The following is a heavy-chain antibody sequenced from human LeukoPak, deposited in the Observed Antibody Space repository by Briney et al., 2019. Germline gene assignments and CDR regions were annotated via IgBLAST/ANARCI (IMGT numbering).Heavy chain of an antibody. D-gene: IGHD4-17*01. V-gene: IGHV5-51*01. Sequence: GESLQISCKDSGYSFTNYWIGWVRQMPGKGLEWMGIIHSADSNTKYSPSFQGQVTISADKSISTAYLQWSGLKASDTAMYYCAGARHGDYRWDYWGQGTLVTVSS. J-gene: IGHJ4*02. CDR1: GYSFTNYW. CDR2: IHSADSNT. CDR3: AGARHGDYRWDY.